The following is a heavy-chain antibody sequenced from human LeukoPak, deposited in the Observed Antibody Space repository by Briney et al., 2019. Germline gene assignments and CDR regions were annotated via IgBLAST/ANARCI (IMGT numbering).Heavy chain of an antibody. CDR3: ARGPLETSGRIDY. Sequence: GGSLRLSCAASGFTFSSYEMNWVRQAPGKGLEWVSYISSSGSTIYYADSVKGRFTISRDNAKNSLYLQMSSLRAEDTAVYYCARGPLETSGRIDYWGQGNLVTVSS. D-gene: IGHD1-26*01. J-gene: IGHJ4*02. CDR1: GFTFSSYE. V-gene: IGHV3-48*03. CDR2: ISSSGSTI.